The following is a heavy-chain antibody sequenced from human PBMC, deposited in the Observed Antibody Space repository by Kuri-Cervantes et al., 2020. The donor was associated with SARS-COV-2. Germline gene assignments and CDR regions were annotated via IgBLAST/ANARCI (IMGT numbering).Heavy chain of an antibody. CDR3: AKDCGGDCYLDY. CDR2: IIPILAIA. Sequence: SVKVSCKASGGTFSNYAISWVRQAPGQGLEWMGRIIPILAIANYAQKFQGRVTITADKSTSTAYMEMSSPRSEDTAVYYCAKDCGGDCYLDYWGQGTLVTVSS. J-gene: IGHJ4*02. D-gene: IGHD2-21*02. V-gene: IGHV1-69*04. CDR1: GGTFSNYA.